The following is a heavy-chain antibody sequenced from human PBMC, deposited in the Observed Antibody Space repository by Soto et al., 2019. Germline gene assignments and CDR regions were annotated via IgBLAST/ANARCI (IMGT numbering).Heavy chain of an antibody. Sequence: QVQLQESGPGLVKPSGTLSLTSAVSSGSISSSNWWSWVRQPPGEGLEWIGEIYHSGSTNYNPSLKTRVNISVDKSKNQFSLKLSSVTAADTAVYYCARERIAVADSYYYYYIDVWGKGTTVTVSS. D-gene: IGHD6-19*01. CDR2: IYHSGST. CDR3: ARERIAVADSYYYYYIDV. V-gene: IGHV4-4*02. J-gene: IGHJ6*03. CDR1: SGSISSSNW.